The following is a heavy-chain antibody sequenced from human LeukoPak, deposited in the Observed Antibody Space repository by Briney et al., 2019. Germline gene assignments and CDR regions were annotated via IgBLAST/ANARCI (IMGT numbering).Heavy chain of an antibody. J-gene: IGHJ4*02. CDR1: GFTFSSYS. Sequence: GGSLRLSCAASGFTFSSYSMSWVRQAPGKGLEWVSFISTIFCLLYYPDSVKARFTISRDNPRNSVSLQINSLRAEDTAVYYCASQVSGYGSWCFYFDYWGQGRLVTVSS. CDR3: ASQVSGYGSWCFYFDY. CDR2: ISTIFCLL. V-gene: IGHV3-21*01. D-gene: IGHD3-10*01.